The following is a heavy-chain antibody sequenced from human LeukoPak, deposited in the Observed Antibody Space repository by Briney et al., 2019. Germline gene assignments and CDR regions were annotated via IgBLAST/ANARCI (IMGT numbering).Heavy chain of an antibody. CDR1: GFTFSSYG. CDR3: AKGAPLHCSSTSCYYYSYMDV. V-gene: IGHV3-30*02. J-gene: IGHJ6*03. D-gene: IGHD2-2*01. Sequence: GGSLRLSCAASGFTFSSYGMHWVRQAPGKGLEWVAFIRYDGSNKYYADSVKGRFTISRDNSKNTLYLQMNSLRAEDTAVYYCAKGAPLHCSSTSCYYYSYMDVWAKGPRSPSP. CDR2: IRYDGSNK.